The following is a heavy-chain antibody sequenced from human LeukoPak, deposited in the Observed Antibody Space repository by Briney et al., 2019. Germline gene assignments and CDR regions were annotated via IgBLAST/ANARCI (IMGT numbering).Heavy chain of an antibody. Sequence: ASVKVSCKASGYTFTGYYMHWVRQAPGQGLEWMGWINPNSGGTNYAQKFQGRVTMTRDTSISTAYMELSRLRSDDTAVYYCARSVRRIAVRAGYSSGWSGGYNWFDPWGQGTLVTVSS. J-gene: IGHJ5*02. D-gene: IGHD6-19*01. CDR1: GYTFTGYY. CDR3: ARSVRRIAVRAGYSSGWSGGYNWFDP. V-gene: IGHV1-2*02. CDR2: INPNSGGT.